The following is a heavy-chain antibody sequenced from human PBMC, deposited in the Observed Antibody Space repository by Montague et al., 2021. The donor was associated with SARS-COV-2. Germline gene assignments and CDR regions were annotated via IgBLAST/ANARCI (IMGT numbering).Heavy chain of an antibody. Sequence: TLSLTCTVSGGSISRGGYYWSWIRQHPGKGLEWIGYIYYSGSTYYNPSLKSRVTISVDTSKNQFSLKLSSVTAADTAMHYCARARITMIVVVNAFDIWGQGTMVTVSS. D-gene: IGHD3-22*01. CDR1: GGSISRGGYY. J-gene: IGHJ3*02. V-gene: IGHV4-31*03. CDR2: IYYSGST. CDR3: ARARITMIVVVNAFDI.